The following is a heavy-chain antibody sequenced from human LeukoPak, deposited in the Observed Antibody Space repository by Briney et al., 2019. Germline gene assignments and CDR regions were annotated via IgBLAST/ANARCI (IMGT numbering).Heavy chain of an antibody. CDR1: GGSFSGYY. J-gene: IGHJ4*02. V-gene: IGHV4-34*01. CDR3: AAKGNGYTGIYVFAH. D-gene: IGHD5-12*01. CDR2: INHSGST. Sequence: SETLSLTFAVYGGSFSGYYWSWIRQPPGKGLEWIGEINHSGSTNYNPSLKSRVTISVDTSKNQFSLKLSSVTAADTAVYYCAAKGNGYTGIYVFAHWGQGTLVTVSS.